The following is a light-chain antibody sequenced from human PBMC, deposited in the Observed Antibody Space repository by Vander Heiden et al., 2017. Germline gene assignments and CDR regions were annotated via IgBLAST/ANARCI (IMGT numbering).Light chain of an antibody. CDR2: SAF. J-gene: IGKJ1*01. CDR1: QTINTY. V-gene: IGKV1-39*01. Sequence: DIQMTQSPSSLSASIGDRVTITCRASQTINTYLNWYQQKPGEAPKLLIYSAFNLQDGVTSRFSGSRSGTNFTLTISSLQPEDFASYFCQQSDSTMWTFGQGTKVEVK. CDR3: QQSDSTMWT.